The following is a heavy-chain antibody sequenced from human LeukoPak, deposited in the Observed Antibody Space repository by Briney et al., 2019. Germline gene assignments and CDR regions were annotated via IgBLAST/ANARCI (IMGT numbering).Heavy chain of an antibody. J-gene: IGHJ4*02. D-gene: IGHD1-14*01. Sequence: SETLSLTCSVSGGSVSSYYWSWIRQSPGKGLEWIGYIHNSGRTNYNPSLKSRVTGFVDPSRNQVSLRLSSVTAADTAVYYCARHGTISSESYFDYWGQGALVTVSS. CDR3: ARHGTISSESYFDY. CDR1: GGSVSSYY. CDR2: IHNSGRT. V-gene: IGHV4-59*08.